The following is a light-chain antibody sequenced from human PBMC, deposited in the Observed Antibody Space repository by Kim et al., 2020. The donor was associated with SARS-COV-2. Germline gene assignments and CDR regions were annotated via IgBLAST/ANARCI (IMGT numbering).Light chain of an antibody. CDR2: GAS. CDR1: QSVSSN. CDR3: QQYSHWPLT. Sequence: EIVMTQSPATLSVSPGERATLSCRASQSVSSNLAWYQQKPGQAPRLLIYGASTRAIGIPGRFSGSGSGTDFTLTISSLQSEDFAVYYCQQYSHWPLTFGGGTKLEI. J-gene: IGKJ4*01. V-gene: IGKV3-15*01.